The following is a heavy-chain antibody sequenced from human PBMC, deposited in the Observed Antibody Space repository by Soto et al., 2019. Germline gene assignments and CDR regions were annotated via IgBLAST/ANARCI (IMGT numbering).Heavy chain of an antibody. V-gene: IGHV3-49*03. J-gene: IGHJ4*02. CDR1: GFTFGDYA. Sequence: GGSLRLSCTASGFTFGDYAMSWFRQAPGKGLEWVGFIRSKAYGGTTEYAASVKGRFTISRDDSKSIAYLQMNSLKTEDTAVYYCTRASYGYCSSTSCPVPSTHWGQGTLVTVSS. CDR2: IRSKAYGGTT. D-gene: IGHD2-2*01. CDR3: TRASYGYCSSTSCPVPSTH.